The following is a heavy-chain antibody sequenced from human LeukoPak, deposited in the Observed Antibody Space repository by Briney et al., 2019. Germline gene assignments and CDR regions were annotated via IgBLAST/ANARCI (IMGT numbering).Heavy chain of an antibody. Sequence: SQTLSLTCAISGDSVSSNSAAWNWIRQSPSRGLEWLGRTYYRSKWYNDYAVSVKSRITINPDTSKNQFSLQLNSVTPEDTAVYYCARARVDCSSTSCQHYFDYWGQGTLVTVSS. CDR1: GDSVSSNSAA. V-gene: IGHV6-1*01. CDR3: ARARVDCSSTSCQHYFDY. J-gene: IGHJ4*02. CDR2: TYYRSKWYN. D-gene: IGHD2-2*01.